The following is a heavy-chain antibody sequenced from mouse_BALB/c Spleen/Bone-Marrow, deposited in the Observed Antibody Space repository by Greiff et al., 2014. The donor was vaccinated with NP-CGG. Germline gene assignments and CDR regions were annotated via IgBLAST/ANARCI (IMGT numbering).Heavy chain of an antibody. D-gene: IGHD4-1*01. J-gene: IGHJ2*01. Sequence: QVHVKQSGAELVRPGSSVKTSCKASGYAFSSYRMNWVKQRPGQGLEWIGQIYPGDGDTNYNGKFKGKATLTADKSSSTAYMQLSSLTSEDSAVYFCARVRNWADYWGQGTTLTVSS. V-gene: IGHV1-80*01. CDR2: IYPGDGDT. CDR1: GYAFSSYR. CDR3: ARVRNWADY.